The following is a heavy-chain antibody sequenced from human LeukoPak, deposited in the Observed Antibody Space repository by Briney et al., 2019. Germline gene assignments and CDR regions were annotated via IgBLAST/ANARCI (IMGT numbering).Heavy chain of an antibody. CDR2: INWNGGST. D-gene: IGHD4-17*01. J-gene: IGHJ1*01. Sequence: GGSLRLSCAASGFTFDDYAMSWVRQAPGKGLEWVSGINWNGGSTGYADSVKGRFTISRDNAKNSLYLQMNSLRAEDTAVYFCARVITVYNDYEEVAESFQHWGQGTLVTVSS. V-gene: IGHV3-20*04. CDR3: ARVITVYNDYEEVAESFQH. CDR1: GFTFDDYA.